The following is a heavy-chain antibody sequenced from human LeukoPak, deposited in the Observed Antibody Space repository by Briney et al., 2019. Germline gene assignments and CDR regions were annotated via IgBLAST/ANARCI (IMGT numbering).Heavy chain of an antibody. CDR2: IYYSGST. CDR3: AREGSSGSDYGVGAFDI. V-gene: IGHV4-59*11. CDR1: GGSISSHY. J-gene: IGHJ3*02. D-gene: IGHD1-26*01. Sequence: SETLSLTCTVSGGSISSHYWSWIRQPPGKGLEWIGYIYYSGSTNYNPSLKSRVTISVDTSKNQFSLKLSSVTAADTAAYYCAREGSSGSDYGVGAFDIWGQGTMVTVSS.